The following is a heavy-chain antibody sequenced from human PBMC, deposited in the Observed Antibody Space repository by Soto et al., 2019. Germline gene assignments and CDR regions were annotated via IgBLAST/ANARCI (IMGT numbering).Heavy chain of an antibody. CDR2: ISSSSSTI. CDR3: ARKVLRDYYCSGSYYNIRGYYYYYYYMDV. CDR1: GFTFSSYS. V-gene: IGHV3-48*01. J-gene: IGHJ6*03. D-gene: IGHD3-10*01. Sequence: EVQLVESGGGLVQPGGSLRLSCAASGFTFSSYSMNWVRQAPGKGLEWVSYISSSSSTIYYADSVKGRFHISRDNAKNSLYLQMNSQGAADTAVDYCARKVLRDYYCSGSYYNIRGYYYYYYYMDVWGKGNTVTVSS.